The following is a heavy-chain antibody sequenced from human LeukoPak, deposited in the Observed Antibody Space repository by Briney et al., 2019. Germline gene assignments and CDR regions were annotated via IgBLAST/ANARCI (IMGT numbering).Heavy chain of an antibody. CDR2: INPNSGGT. Sequence: GASVKVSCKASGYTFTGYYMHWVRQAPGQGLEWMGWINPNSGGTDYAQKFQGRVTMTRDTSISTAYMELSRLRSDDTAVYYCARGPGVVVPAAIYYYFYMGVWGKGTTVTVSS. CDR3: ARGPGVVVPAAIYYYFYMGV. V-gene: IGHV1-2*02. J-gene: IGHJ6*03. CDR1: GYTFTGYY. D-gene: IGHD2-2*02.